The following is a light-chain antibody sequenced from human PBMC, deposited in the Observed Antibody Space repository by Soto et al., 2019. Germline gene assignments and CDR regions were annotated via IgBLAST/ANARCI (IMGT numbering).Light chain of an antibody. J-gene: IGKJ4*01. CDR2: DAS. CDR3: QQYGRSPFT. CDR1: QSVSSSY. V-gene: IGKV3-20*01. Sequence: EIMLTQSPGTLSLYPGERATLSCRASQSVSSSYLAWYQQVPGQAPRLLIYDASSRATGIPDRFSGSGSGTDFTLTISRLEPEDFAMYYCQQYGRSPFTFGGGTKVEIK.